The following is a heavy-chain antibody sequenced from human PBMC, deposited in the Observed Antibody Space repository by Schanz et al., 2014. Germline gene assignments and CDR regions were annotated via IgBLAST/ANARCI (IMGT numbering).Heavy chain of an antibody. J-gene: IGHJ2*01. CDR3: ARGHDYFWRSYRRSPWGYFDL. Sequence: QVQLQQWGAGLLKPSETLSLTCAVYGGSFSDYYWSWIRQPPGKGLEWIGEINHSGSTNYNPSLKSQFTISLDTSKNQFSLKLSSVTAADTAVYYCARGHDYFWRSYRRSPWGYFDLWGRGSLVTVSS. V-gene: IGHV4-34*01. CDR1: GGSFSDYY. D-gene: IGHD3-16*02. CDR2: INHSGST.